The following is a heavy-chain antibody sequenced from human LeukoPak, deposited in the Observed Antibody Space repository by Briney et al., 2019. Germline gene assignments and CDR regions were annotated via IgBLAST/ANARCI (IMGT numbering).Heavy chain of an antibody. D-gene: IGHD3-10*01. CDR1: GFSFSNYW. Sequence: PGGSLRLSCAASGFSFSNYWMGWVRQAPGKGLACVANIKTDGSETYYVDSVKGRFTTSRDNAKNSLFLQMNSLRAEDTAIYYCVSAIRGSPIDYWGQGTLVSVPS. V-gene: IGHV3-7*01. J-gene: IGHJ4*02. CDR3: VSAIRGSPIDY. CDR2: IKTDGSET.